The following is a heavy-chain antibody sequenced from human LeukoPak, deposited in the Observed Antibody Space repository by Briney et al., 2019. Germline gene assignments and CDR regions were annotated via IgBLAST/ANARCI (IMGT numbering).Heavy chain of an antibody. CDR2: IKLDGSEK. V-gene: IGHV3-7*04. CDR1: GFTFSNYW. Sequence: GGSLRLSCAASGFTFSNYWMNSVRQAPGKGLEWVANIKLDGSEKYYVDSVKGRFTISRDNAKTSLYLQMNSLRAEDTAVYYCVRSRYCSVGRCYSDYWGQGTLVTVSS. CDR3: VRSRYCSVGRCYSDY. J-gene: IGHJ4*02. D-gene: IGHD2-15*01.